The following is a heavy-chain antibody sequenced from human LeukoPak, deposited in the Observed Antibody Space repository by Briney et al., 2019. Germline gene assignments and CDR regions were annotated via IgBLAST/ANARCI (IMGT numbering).Heavy chain of an antibody. Sequence: SLRLSCTTSGFTFGDYAMSWVRQAPGKGLEWIGFIRSKVYGGTPEYAASVKGRFTISRDDSKSIASLQVNSLKTEDTAVYYCTRVDCSSTSCYISHADYWGRGTLVTVSS. CDR3: TRVDCSSTSCYISHADY. J-gene: IGHJ4*02. V-gene: IGHV3-49*04. D-gene: IGHD2-2*02. CDR1: GFTFGDYA. CDR2: IRSKVYGGTP.